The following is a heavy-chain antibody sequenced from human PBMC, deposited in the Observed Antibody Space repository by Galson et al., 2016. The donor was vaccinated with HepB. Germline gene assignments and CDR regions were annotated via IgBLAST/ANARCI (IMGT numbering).Heavy chain of an antibody. V-gene: IGHV4-34*01. J-gene: IGHJ5*02. CDR1: GGSFRGYY. D-gene: IGHD3-16*01. CDR2: INHSGCT. CDR3: AKGDAGWGNWLDP. Sequence: SETLSLTCVVYGGSFRGYYWNWIRQPPGKGVEWIGEINHSGCTNYNPSLKSRVTLSVDTAKNQFSLKMTSVTAADTAVYYCAKGDAGWGNWLDPWGQGTLVTVSS.